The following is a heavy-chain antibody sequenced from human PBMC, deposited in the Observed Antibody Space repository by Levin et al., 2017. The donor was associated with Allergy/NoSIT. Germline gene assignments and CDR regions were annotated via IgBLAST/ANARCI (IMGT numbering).Heavy chain of an antibody. CDR2: VDHSGST. D-gene: IGHD6-6*01. V-gene: IGHV4-38-2*02. CDR3: ARDRVSSSWFDP. J-gene: IGHJ5*02. CDR1: GYSISSGYY. Sequence: SCAVSGYSISSGYYWGWIRQPPGKGLEWIGSVDHSGSTYYNPSLKSRVTTSVDTSKNQFSLKLSSVTAADTAVYYCARDRVSSSWFDPWGQGILVTVSS.